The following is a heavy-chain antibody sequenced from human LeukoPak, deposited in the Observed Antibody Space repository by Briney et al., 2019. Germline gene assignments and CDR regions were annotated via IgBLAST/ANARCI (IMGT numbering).Heavy chain of an antibody. Sequence: PGGSLRLSCAASGFTFSSYAMSWVRQAPGKGLEWVSAISGSGGRTYYADSAKGRFTISRDNSKNTLYLQMNSLRAEDTAVYYCAKDGGSRYCSSASCDALRYWGQGTLVTVSS. CDR3: AKDGGSRYCSSASCDALRY. J-gene: IGHJ4*02. V-gene: IGHV3-23*01. CDR1: GFTFSSYA. D-gene: IGHD2-2*01. CDR2: ISGSGGRT.